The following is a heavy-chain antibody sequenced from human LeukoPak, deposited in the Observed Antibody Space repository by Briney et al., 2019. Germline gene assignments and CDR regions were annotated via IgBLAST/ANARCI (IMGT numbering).Heavy chain of an antibody. D-gene: IGHD3-10*01. Sequence: GGSLRLSCAASGFTFRSYSMNWVRQAPGKGLEWVSSISSSSSYIYYADSVKGRFTISRDNAKNSLYLQMNSLRAEDTAVYYCAAVYGSGMNSDFDYWGQGTLVTVSS. CDR1: GFTFRSYS. J-gene: IGHJ4*02. CDR3: AAVYGSGMNSDFDY. V-gene: IGHV3-21*01. CDR2: ISSSSSYI.